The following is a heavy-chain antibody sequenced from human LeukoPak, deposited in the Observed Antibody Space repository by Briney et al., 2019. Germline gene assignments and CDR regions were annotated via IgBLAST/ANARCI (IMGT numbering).Heavy chain of an antibody. V-gene: IGHV3-30*02. CDR3: AKEPNYYGSGSYRIYYYYMDV. CDR1: GFTFSSYG. CDR2: IRYDGSNK. J-gene: IGHJ6*03. D-gene: IGHD3-10*01. Sequence: PGGSLRLSCAASGFTFSSYGMHWVRQAPGKGLEWVAFIRYDGSNKYYADSVKGRFTISRDNSKNTLYLQMNSLRAEDTAVYYCAKEPNYYGSGSYRIYYYYMDVWGKGTTVTISS.